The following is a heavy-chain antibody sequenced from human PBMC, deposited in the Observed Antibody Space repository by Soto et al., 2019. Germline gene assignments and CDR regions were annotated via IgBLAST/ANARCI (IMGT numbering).Heavy chain of an antibody. V-gene: IGHV3-7*04. CDR3: ARASSSTSGAIDY. J-gene: IGHJ4*02. Sequence: GGSLRLSCAASAFNFRDYWMSWVRQAPGKGLEWVAKINEDGSEKYYVDSVKGRFAISRDNAKNSLYLQMNSLTVEDTAMYYCARASSSTSGAIDYWGQGTLVTVSS. CDR2: INEDGSEK. CDR1: AFNFRDYW. D-gene: IGHD2-2*01.